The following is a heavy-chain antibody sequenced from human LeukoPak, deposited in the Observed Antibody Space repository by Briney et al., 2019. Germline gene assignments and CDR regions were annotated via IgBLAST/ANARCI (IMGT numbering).Heavy chain of an antibody. CDR2: INHSGST. J-gene: IGHJ5*02. V-gene: IGHV4-34*01. D-gene: IGHD3-3*01. CDR3: AAGGRWSHRRDWFDP. CDR1: GGSFSGYY. Sequence: PSETLSLTCAVYGGSFSGYYWSWIRQPPGKGLEWIGEINHSGSTNYNPSLKSRVTMSVDTSKNQFSLKLTSVTAADTAVYYCAAGGRWSHRRDWFDPWGRGTLVTVSS.